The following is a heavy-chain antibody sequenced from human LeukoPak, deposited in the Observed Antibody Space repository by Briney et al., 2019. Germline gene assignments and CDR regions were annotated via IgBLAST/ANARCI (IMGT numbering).Heavy chain of an antibody. CDR3: ATKGSSWLTNDY. V-gene: IGHV4-59*04. J-gene: IGHJ4*02. CDR1: GGSISSYY. CDR2: IYYSGST. Sequence: SETLSLTCTVSGGSISSYYWSWIRQPPGKGLEWIGYIYYSGSTYYNPSLKSRVTISVDTSKNQFSLELSSVTAADTAVYYCATKGSSWLTNDYWGQGTLVTVSS. D-gene: IGHD6-13*01.